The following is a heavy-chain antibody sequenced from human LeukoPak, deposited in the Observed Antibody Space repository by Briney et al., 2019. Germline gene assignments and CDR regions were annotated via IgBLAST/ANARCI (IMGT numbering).Heavy chain of an antibody. CDR3: ASPPYYYDTSGYRDY. CDR2: ISSSSSTI. J-gene: IGHJ4*02. Sequence: PGGSLRLSCAASGFTFSSYSMNWVRQAPGKGLEWVSYISSSSSTIYYADSVKGRFTISRDNAKNQLYLQMNSLRAEDTAVYYCASPPYYYDTSGYRDYWGQGTLVTVSS. V-gene: IGHV3-48*04. D-gene: IGHD3-22*01. CDR1: GFTFSSYS.